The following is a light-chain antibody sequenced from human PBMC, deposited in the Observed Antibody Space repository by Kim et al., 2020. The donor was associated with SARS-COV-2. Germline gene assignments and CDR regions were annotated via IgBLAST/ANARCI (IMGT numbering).Light chain of an antibody. CDR1: SLRNYY. Sequence: ALGQTVRITCQGDSLRNYYASWYQQKPGQAPVLVIYNKNNRPSGIPDRFSGSRSGNTASLTITGAQAEDEADYYCNSRDSSGNHVVFGGGTQLTVL. J-gene: IGLJ2*01. CDR2: NKN. V-gene: IGLV3-19*01. CDR3: NSRDSSGNHVV.